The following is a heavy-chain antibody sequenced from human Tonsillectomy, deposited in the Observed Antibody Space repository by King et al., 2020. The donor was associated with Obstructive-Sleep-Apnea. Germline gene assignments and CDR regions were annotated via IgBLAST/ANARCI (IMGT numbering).Heavy chain of an antibody. D-gene: IGHD3-10*01. Sequence: VQLVESGGGLVKPGGSLRLSCAASGFTFSNAWMSWVRQAPGKGLEWVGRMKSKTDGGTTDYAAPVKGRFTISRDDSKNTLYLQMNSLKTEDTAVYYCTPTQPWGFGGQGTLVTVSS. CDR1: GFTFSNAW. V-gene: IGHV3-15*01. CDR2: MKSKTDGGTT. J-gene: IGHJ4*01. CDR3: TPTQPWGF.